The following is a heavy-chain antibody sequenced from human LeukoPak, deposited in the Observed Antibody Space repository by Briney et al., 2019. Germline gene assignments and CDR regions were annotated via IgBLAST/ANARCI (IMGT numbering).Heavy chain of an antibody. J-gene: IGHJ4*02. CDR3: ARLSIVVVPAAPMGYFDY. V-gene: IGHV3-7*01. CDR1: GFTFSSYW. CDR2: IKQDGSEK. Sequence: GGSLRLSCAASGFTFSSYWMSWVRQAPGKGLEWVANIKQDGSEKYYVDSVKGRFTISRDNAKNSLYLQMNSLRAEDTAVYYCARLSIVVVPAAPMGYFDYWGQGTLVTVSS. D-gene: IGHD2-2*01.